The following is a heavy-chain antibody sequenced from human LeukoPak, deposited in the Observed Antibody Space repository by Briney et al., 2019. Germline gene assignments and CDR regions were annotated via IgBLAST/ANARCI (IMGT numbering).Heavy chain of an antibody. J-gene: IGHJ4*02. CDR2: IYYSGST. Sequence: ASETLSLTCTVSGGSISSSSYYWGWIRQPPGKGLEWIGSIYYSGSTYYNPSLKSRVTISVDTSKNQFSLKLSSVTAADTAVYYCARDSSSSFGVYFGWDYWGQGTLVTVSS. CDR1: GGSISSSSYY. V-gene: IGHV4-39*07. D-gene: IGHD2-8*01. CDR3: ARDSSSSFGVYFGWDY.